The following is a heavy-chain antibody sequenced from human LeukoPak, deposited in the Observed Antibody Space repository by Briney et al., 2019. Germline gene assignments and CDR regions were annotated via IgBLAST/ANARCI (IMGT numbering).Heavy chain of an antibody. J-gene: IGHJ5*02. D-gene: IGHD3-10*01. Sequence: SVTLSLTCAVYGGSFSGYYWSWIRQPPGRGLEWFGENNHRSTPKYQPYPKSRVTISVDTSKNKFPRELSSVTAADTAVYYCARDLYYYGSGSFWFDPWGQGTLVTVSS. CDR3: ARDLYYYGSGSFWFDP. V-gene: IGHV4-34*01. CDR1: GGSFSGYY. CDR2: NNHRSTP.